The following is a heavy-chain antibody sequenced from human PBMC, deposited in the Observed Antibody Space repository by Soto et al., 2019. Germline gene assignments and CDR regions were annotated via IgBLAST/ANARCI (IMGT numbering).Heavy chain of an antibody. J-gene: IGHJ4*02. CDR3: AKSERTQLWLLVQN. V-gene: IGHV4-31*03. D-gene: IGHD5-18*01. Sequence: SETLSLTYTVSGASITNDDFFWSWVRQHPDKGLEWLAYITYGGSIYYNPSLRSRLSVSIDKSKSQFSLNVRSVTAADTAVYFCAKSERTQLWLLVQNWGQGLPGTVS. CDR2: ITYGGSI. CDR1: GASITNDDFF.